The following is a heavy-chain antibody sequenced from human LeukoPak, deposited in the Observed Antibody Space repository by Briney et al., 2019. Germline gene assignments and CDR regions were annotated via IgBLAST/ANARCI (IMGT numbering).Heavy chain of an antibody. CDR3: TTDQEWLFPMDV. CDR2: IKSKTDGGTT. V-gene: IGHV3-15*01. Sequence: GGSLRLSSAASGFTFSNAWMSWVRQAPGKGLEWVGHIKSKTDGGTTDYGAPVKGRFTISRDDSKNTLYLQMNSLKTEDTAVYYCTTDQEWLFPMDVWGQGTTVTVSS. J-gene: IGHJ6*02. CDR1: GFTFSNAW. D-gene: IGHD3-3*01.